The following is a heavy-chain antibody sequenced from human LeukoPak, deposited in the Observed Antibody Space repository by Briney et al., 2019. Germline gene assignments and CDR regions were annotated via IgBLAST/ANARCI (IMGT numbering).Heavy chain of an antibody. V-gene: IGHV4-38-2*01. CDR2: IYHSGST. Sequence: SETLSLTCAVSGYSISSGYYWGWIRQPPGKGLEWIGSIYHSGSTYYNPSLKSRVTRSVDTSKNQFSLKLSSVTAADTAVYYCARAPGYYDSSGYYVDYWGQGTLVTVSS. D-gene: IGHD3-22*01. CDR1: GYSISSGYY. CDR3: ARAPGYYDSSGYYVDY. J-gene: IGHJ4*02.